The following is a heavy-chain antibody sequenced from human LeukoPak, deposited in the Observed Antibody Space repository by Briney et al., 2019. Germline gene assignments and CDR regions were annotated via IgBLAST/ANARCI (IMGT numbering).Heavy chain of an antibody. CDR2: INPSGGSV. CDR3: ATDDILTGSSEFDY. Sequence: ASVKVSCKASGDTFINYYMHWVRQAPGQGLEWMGIINPSGGSVSYAQKFQGRVTMTRDTSTRTVYMDLSSLRSEDTAVYYCATDDILTGSSEFDYWGQGTLVTVSS. CDR1: GDTFINYY. J-gene: IGHJ4*02. V-gene: IGHV1-46*01. D-gene: IGHD3-9*01.